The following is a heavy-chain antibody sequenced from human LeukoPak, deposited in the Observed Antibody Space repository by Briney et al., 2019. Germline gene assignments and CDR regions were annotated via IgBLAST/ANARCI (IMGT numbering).Heavy chain of an antibody. Sequence: ASVKVSCHASGSTFTTYYMHWVRRAPGQGVEWMGIINPSSGSTSYAQKLQGRVAMTRDTSTSTVYMELSSLRSEDTAVYYCARAANFDWLLYWGQGTLVTVSS. CDR1: GSTFTTYY. CDR3: ARAANFDWLLY. V-gene: IGHV1-46*01. CDR2: INPSSGST. D-gene: IGHD3-9*01. J-gene: IGHJ4*02.